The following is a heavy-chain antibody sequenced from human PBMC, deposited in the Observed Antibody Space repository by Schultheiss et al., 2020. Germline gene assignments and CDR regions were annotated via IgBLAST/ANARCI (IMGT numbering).Heavy chain of an antibody. CDR3: ARRVSGGFDS. CDR1: GYSFTNFW. D-gene: IGHD2-15*01. CDR2: IDPTDSYT. Sequence: GESLKISCKGSGYSFTNFWISWVRQMPGKGLEWMGRIDPTDSYTNYSPSFQGHVTISADKSISTAYLQWSSLKASDTAMYYCARRVSGGFDSWGQGTLVTVSS. J-gene: IGHJ5*01. V-gene: IGHV5-10-1*01.